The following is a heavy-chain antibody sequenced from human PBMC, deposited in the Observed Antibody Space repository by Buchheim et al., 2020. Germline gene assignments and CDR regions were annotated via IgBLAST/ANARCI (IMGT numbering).Heavy chain of an antibody. J-gene: IGHJ5*02. Sequence: QVQLVQSGAEVKKPGASVKVSCKASGYTFTSYDINWVRQATGQGLEWMGWMNPNSGNTGYAQKFQGRVTMTRNISISTAYMELSSLRSEDTAVYYCARDPPPFYITGTEPNWFDPWGQGTL. CDR2: MNPNSGNT. CDR1: GYTFTSYD. V-gene: IGHV1-8*01. D-gene: IGHD1-20*01. CDR3: ARDPPPFYITGTEPNWFDP.